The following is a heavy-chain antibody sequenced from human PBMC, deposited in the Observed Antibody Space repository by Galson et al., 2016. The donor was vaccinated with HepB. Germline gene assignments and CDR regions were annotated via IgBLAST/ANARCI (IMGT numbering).Heavy chain of an antibody. D-gene: IGHD1-1*01. J-gene: IGHJ4*02. CDR3: ARAYQYTLDY. CDR2: TNQDGSEK. Sequence: SLRLSCAASGLTFSRFWMTWVRQAPGKGLKWVANTNQDGSEKHYLDSVRGRFTISRDNAKNSLYLQMNSLRAEDTAVYFCARAYQYTLDYWGQGTLVTVSS. V-gene: IGHV3-7*04. CDR1: GLTFSRFW.